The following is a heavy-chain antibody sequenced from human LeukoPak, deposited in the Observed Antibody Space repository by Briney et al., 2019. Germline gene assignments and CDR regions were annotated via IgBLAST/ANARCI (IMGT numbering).Heavy chain of an antibody. CDR1: RFTFSSYS. V-gene: IGHV3-48*02. CDR2: ISSSSSTI. J-gene: IGHJ4*02. CDR3: ARPYGSGSYYTPGY. D-gene: IGHD3-10*01. Sequence: GGSLRLSCAASRFTFSSYSMNWVRQAPGKGLEWVSYISSSSSTIYYADPVKGRFTISRDNAKNSLYLQMNSLRDEDTAVYYCARPYGSGSYYTPGYWGQGTLVTVSS.